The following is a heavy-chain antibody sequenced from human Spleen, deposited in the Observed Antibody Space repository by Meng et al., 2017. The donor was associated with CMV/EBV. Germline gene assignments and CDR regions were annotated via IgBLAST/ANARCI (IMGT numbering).Heavy chain of an antibody. CDR1: GYTFTGFY. D-gene: IGHD6-6*01. CDR3: ASPTSPYYHCGMDV. CDR2: INPNSGGT. J-gene: IGHJ6*02. V-gene: IGHV1-2*02. Sequence: ASVKVSCKASGYTFTGFYIHWVRQAPGQGLEWMGWINPNSGGTNYAQKFQGRVTLTRDTSISTAYMELSSLRSDDTAVYYCASPTSPYYHCGMDVWGQGTTVTVSS.